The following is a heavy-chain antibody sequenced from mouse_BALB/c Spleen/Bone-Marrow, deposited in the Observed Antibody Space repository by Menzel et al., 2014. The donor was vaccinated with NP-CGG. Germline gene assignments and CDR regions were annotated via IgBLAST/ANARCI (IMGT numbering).Heavy chain of an antibody. J-gene: IGHJ2*01. CDR2: IDPSDSET. D-gene: IGHD2-1*01. CDR1: GYTFTRYW. V-gene: IGHV1-69*02. Sequence: VQLQQSGAELVKPGAPVKLSCKASGYTFTRYWMNWVKRRPGRGLEWIGRIDPSDSETHYNQKFKDKATLTVDKSSSTAYIQLSSLTSEDSAVYYCARDGNYYFDYWGQGTTLTVSS. CDR3: ARDGNYYFDY.